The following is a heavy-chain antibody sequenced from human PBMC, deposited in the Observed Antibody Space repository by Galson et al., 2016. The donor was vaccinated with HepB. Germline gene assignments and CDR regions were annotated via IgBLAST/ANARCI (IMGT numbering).Heavy chain of an antibody. J-gene: IGHJ4*02. Sequence: SLRLSCAASGFTFSSYGMHWVRQAPGRGLEWVTFIRYDGSNKYYADSVKGRFTISRDNSKNTLYLQMNSLRAVDTAVYYCARDFDYWGQGTLVTVSS. CDR2: IRYDGSNK. CDR1: GFTFSSYG. V-gene: IGHV3-30*02. CDR3: ARDFDY.